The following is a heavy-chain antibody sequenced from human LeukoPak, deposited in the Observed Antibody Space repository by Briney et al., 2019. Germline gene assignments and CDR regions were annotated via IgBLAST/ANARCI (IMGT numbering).Heavy chain of an antibody. CDR3: TSDYYDNSGFYYDL. CDR2: TKSKTDGGTT. D-gene: IGHD3-22*01. Sequence: GGSLRLSCVASGFTFSNAWMSWVRQAPGKGLEWVGRTKSKTDGGTTDYAAPVKGRFTISRDDSRSTVYVQMNSLKTEDTAVYYCTSDYYDNSGFYYDLWGRGTLVTVSS. CDR1: GFTFSNAW. V-gene: IGHV3-15*01. J-gene: IGHJ2*01.